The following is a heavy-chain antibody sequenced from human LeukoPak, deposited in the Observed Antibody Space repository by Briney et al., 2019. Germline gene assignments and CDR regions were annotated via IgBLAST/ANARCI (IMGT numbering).Heavy chain of an antibody. CDR2: IKQDGSEQ. CDR1: GFTFSSYW. D-gene: IGHD3-3*01. J-gene: IGHJ6*03. V-gene: IGHV3-7*01. Sequence: GGSLRLSCAASGFTFSSYWMSWVRQAPGKGLAWVANIKQDGSEQYYVDSVKGRFTISRDNAKNSLYLQMNSLRAEDTAVYYCARVWSGYYYYMDVWGKGTTVTVSS. CDR3: ARVWSGYYYYMDV.